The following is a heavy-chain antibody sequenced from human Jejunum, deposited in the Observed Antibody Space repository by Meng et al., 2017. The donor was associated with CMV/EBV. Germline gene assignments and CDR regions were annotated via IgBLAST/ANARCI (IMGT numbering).Heavy chain of an antibody. V-gene: IGHV1-18*01. J-gene: IGHJ5*02. Sequence: QAQLVQSGAEVKKPGASVRVSCKASGHTFTSYGFNWVRQAPGQGLEWMGWISAYNGVTTCAQKVQGRVSMTTDTSTSTAYMELRSLTSDDTAVYYCARGEVPVVAATSWGQGTLVTVSS. CDR2: ISAYNGVT. CDR1: GHTFTSYG. D-gene: IGHD2-15*01. CDR3: ARGEVPVVAATS.